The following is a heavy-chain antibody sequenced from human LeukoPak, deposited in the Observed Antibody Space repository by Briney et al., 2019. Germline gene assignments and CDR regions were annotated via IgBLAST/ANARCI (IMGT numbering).Heavy chain of an antibody. CDR3: ASRYCSSTSCYPLGY. D-gene: IGHD2-2*01. J-gene: IGHJ4*02. CDR1: GGTFSSYA. V-gene: IGHV1-69*13. Sequence: SVKVSCKASGGTFSSYAISWVRQAPGQGLEWMGGIIPIFGTANYAQKFQGRVTITVDESTSTAYMELSSLRSEDTAVYYCASRYCSSTSCYPLGYWGQGTLVTVSS. CDR2: IIPIFGTA.